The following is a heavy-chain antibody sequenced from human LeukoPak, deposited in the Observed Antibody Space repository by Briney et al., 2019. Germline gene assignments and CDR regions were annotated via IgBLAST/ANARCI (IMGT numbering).Heavy chain of an antibody. CDR1: GFPFSDFS. CDR3: AKQSYARSLGE. CDR2: TNSGGSST. Sequence: GGSLRLSCATSGFPFSDFSMSWVRQAPGKGLEWISTTNSGGSSTDYAESVKGRFTISRDNSKNTLYLQMSSLRVEGTAMYYCAKQSYARSLGEGGPGTLVTVSS. J-gene: IGHJ4*02. V-gene: IGHV3-23*01. D-gene: IGHD2-8*01.